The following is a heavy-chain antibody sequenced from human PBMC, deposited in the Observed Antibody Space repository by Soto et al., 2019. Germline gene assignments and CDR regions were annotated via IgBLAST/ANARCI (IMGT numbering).Heavy chain of an antibody. V-gene: IGHV3-30*18. CDR2: ISYDGSNK. J-gene: IGHJ6*02. Sequence: VGSLRLSCAASGFTFSSYGMHWVRQAPGKGLEWVAVISYDGSNKYYADSVKGRFTISRDNSKNTLYLQMNSLRAEDTAVYYCAKDQGGYYGSGSTYYYYGMDVWGQGTTVTVSS. CDR3: AKDQGGYYGSGSTYYYYGMDV. D-gene: IGHD3-10*01. CDR1: GFTFSSYG.